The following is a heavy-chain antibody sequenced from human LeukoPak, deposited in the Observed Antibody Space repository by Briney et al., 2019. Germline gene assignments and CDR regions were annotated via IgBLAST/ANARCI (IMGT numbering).Heavy chain of an antibody. V-gene: IGHV1-8*01. CDR1: GYTFTSYD. Sequence: GASVKVSCKASGYTFTSYDINWVRQATGQGLEWMGWMNPNSANTGYAQKFQGRVTMTRNTSKSTAYMELSSLRSEDTAVYYCARGPPESSNSDYWGQGTPVIVSS. CDR2: MNPNSANT. D-gene: IGHD6-13*01. CDR3: ARGPPESSNSDY. J-gene: IGHJ4*02.